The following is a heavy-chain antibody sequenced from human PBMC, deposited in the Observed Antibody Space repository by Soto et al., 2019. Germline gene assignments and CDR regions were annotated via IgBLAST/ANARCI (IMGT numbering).Heavy chain of an antibody. D-gene: IGHD2-15*01. V-gene: IGHV4-39*01. Sequence: SETLSLTCTVSGGSISSSSYYRGWIRQPPGKGLEWIGSIYYSGSTYYNASLKSRVTVSVETSKNQFSLKLSSVTAADTAVYYCARHRLTQQSVVRTFDPWGQGTLVTVSS. CDR2: IYYSGST. CDR3: ARHRLTQQSVVRTFDP. J-gene: IGHJ5*02. CDR1: GGSISSSSYY.